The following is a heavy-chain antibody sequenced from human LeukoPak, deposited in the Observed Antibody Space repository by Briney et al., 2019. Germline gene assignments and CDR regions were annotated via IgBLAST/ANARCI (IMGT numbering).Heavy chain of an antibody. CDR1: GFTFSYYA. J-gene: IGHJ4*02. Sequence: PGRSLRLSCAASGFTFSYYAMHRVRQAPGKELEWVAVISYDGSNQYYADSVKGRFTISRDNSKNTLSLQMNSLRAEDTAVYYCARPTDNGSGSYYFDYWGQGTLVTVSS. D-gene: IGHD3-10*01. CDR3: ARPTDNGSGSYYFDY. V-gene: IGHV3-30-3*01. CDR2: ISYDGSNQ.